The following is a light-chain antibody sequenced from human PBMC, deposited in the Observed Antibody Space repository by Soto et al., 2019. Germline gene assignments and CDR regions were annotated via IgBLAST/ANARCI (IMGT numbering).Light chain of an antibody. CDR3: SSYTSTSTLVI. V-gene: IGLV2-14*03. CDR1: SSDVGGYNY. CDR2: DVS. J-gene: IGLJ2*01. Sequence: QSVLTQPASVSGSPGQSITISCTGTSSDVGGYNYVAWYQHHPGKAPKVMIYDVSNRPSGVSNRFSGSKSGNTASLTISGLQAEDEAEYYCSSYTSTSTLVIFGGGTKLTVL.